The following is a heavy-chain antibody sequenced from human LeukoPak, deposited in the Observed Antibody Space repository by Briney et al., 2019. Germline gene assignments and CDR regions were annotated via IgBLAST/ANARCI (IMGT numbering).Heavy chain of an antibody. Sequence: ASVKVSCTASGYTFTSYGISWVRQAPGQGLEWMGWISAYNGNTNYAQKLQGRVTMTTDTSTSTAYMELRSLRSDDTAVYYCARGAPYDYVWGSYRYPFDYRGQGTLVTVSS. CDR3: ARGAPYDYVWGSYRYPFDY. CDR2: ISAYNGNT. D-gene: IGHD3-16*02. J-gene: IGHJ4*02. V-gene: IGHV1-18*01. CDR1: GYTFTSYG.